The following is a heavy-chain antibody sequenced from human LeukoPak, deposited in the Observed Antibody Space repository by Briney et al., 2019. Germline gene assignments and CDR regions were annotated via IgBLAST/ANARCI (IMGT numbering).Heavy chain of an antibody. J-gene: IGHJ6*03. CDR2: IYPGDSDT. CDR3: ARGSNYYYYYMDV. CDR1: GYSFTSYW. D-gene: IGHD3-10*01. V-gene: IGHV5-51*01. Sequence: GESLKISCKGSGYSFTSYWIGWVRQMPGKGLEWMGIIYPGDSDTRYSPSFQGQVTISADKSITTAYLQWSSLKASDTAMYYCARGSNYYYYYMDVWGKGTTVTVSS.